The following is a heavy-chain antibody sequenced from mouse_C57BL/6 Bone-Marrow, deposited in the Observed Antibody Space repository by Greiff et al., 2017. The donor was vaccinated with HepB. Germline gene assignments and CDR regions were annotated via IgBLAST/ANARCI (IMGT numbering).Heavy chain of an antibody. Sequence: EVKLMESGEGLVKPGGSLKLSCAASGFTFSSYAMSWVRQTPEKRLEWVAYISSGGDYIYYADTVKGRFTISRDNARNTLYLQMSILKSEDTAMYYCTRITTVVEGAMDYWGQGTSVTVSS. CDR1: GFTFSSYA. D-gene: IGHD1-1*01. CDR3: TRITTVVEGAMDY. V-gene: IGHV5-9-1*02. J-gene: IGHJ4*01. CDR2: ISSGGDYI.